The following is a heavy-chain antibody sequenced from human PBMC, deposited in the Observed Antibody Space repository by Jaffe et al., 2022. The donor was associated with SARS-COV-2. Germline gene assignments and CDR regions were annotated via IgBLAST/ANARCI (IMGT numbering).Heavy chain of an antibody. CDR3: ARSVIVYSSSWHTYYYYYGMDV. Sequence: QVQLVESGGGVVQPGRSLRLSCAASGFTFSSYGMHWVRQAPGKGLEWVAVIWYDGSNKYYADSVKGRFTISRDNSKNTLYLQMNSLRAEDTAVYYCARSVIVYSSSWHTYYYYYGMDVWGQGTTVTVSS. CDR2: IWYDGSNK. D-gene: IGHD6-13*01. J-gene: IGHJ6*02. CDR1: GFTFSSYG. V-gene: IGHV3-33*01.